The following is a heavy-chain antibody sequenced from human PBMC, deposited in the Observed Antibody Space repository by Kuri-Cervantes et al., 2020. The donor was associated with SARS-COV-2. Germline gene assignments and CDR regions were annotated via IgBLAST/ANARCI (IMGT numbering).Heavy chain of an antibody. CDR3: ARMITSGGSWYYYYGMDV. CDR1: GYTFTSYG. J-gene: IGHJ6*02. Sequence: ASVKVSCKASGYTFTSYGISWVRQAPGQGLEWMGWINPNSGGTNYAQKFQGWVTMTRDTSISTAYMELRSLRSDDTAVYYCARMITSGGSWYYYYGMDVWGQGTTVTVSS. V-gene: IGHV1-2*04. CDR2: INPNSGGT. D-gene: IGHD2-15*01.